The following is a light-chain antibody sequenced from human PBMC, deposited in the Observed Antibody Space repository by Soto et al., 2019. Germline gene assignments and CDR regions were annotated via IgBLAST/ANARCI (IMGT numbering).Light chain of an antibody. J-gene: IGKJ5*01. CDR2: DAS. CDR3: QQYANSPIT. V-gene: IGKV3-20*01. Sequence: PQSPSSVSASVGDRIALSCRASQTVRNNYLAWYQQKPGQAPRLLIYDASSRATGIPDRFSGGGSGTDFTLTISRLEPEDFAVYYCQQYANSPITFGQGTRLEIK. CDR1: QTVRNNY.